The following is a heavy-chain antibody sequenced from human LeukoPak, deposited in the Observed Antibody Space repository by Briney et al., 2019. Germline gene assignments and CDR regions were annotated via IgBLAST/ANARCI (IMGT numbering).Heavy chain of an antibody. CDR2: IIPIFGTA. D-gene: IGHD6-13*01. J-gene: IGHJ6*02. Sequence: GSSVKVSCKASGGTFSSYAISWVRQAPGQGLEWMGGIIPIFGTANYAQKFQGRVTMTRDTSASTVYMELSSLRSEDTAVYYCARGMYSSSWHPPHYYYYGMDVWGQGTTVTVSS. CDR1: GGTFSSYA. V-gene: IGHV1-69*05. CDR3: ARGMYSSSWHPPHYYYYGMDV.